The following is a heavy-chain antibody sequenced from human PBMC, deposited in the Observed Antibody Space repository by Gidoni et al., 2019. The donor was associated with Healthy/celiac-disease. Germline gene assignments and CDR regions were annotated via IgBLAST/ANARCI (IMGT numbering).Heavy chain of an antibody. CDR2: IYTSGST. CDR3: ARVKKVVDAFDI. D-gene: IGHD2-15*01. J-gene: IGHJ3*02. Sequence: QVQLQESGPGLVKPSQTLSLTCTVSGGSISSGSYYWSWIRQPAGKGLEWIGRIYTSGSTNYNPSLKSRVTISVDTSKNQFSLKLSSVTAADTAVYYCARVKKVVDAFDIWGQGTMVTVSS. CDR1: GGSISSGSYY. V-gene: IGHV4-61*02.